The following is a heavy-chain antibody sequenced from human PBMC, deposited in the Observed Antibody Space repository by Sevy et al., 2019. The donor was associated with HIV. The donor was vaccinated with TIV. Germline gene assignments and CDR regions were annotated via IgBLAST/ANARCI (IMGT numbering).Heavy chain of an antibody. J-gene: IGHJ4*02. CDR3: AREGPRIAQFDY. CDR1: GGSVSSSSYY. Sequence: SEPLSLTCTVSGGSVSSSSYYWGWIRQPPGKGLDWIGSIYYSWSTYYNTSLKSRVTISVDTSKNQFSLKVRSVTAADTAVYYCAREGPRIAQFDYWGQGALVTVSS. CDR2: IYYSWST. V-gene: IGHV4-39*02. D-gene: IGHD6-13*01.